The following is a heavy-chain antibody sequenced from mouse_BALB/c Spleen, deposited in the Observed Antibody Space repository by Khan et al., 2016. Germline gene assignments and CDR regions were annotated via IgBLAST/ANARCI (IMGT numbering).Heavy chain of an antibody. J-gene: IGHJ3*01. CDR1: GFTFSNYW. CDR2: IRLKSHNYAT. V-gene: IGHV6-6*02. CDR3: TTGFAY. Sequence: EVQLEESGGGLVQPGGSMKLSCVASGFTFSNYWMNWVRQSLEKGPEWVAEIRLKSHNYATNYAESVKGRFTISRDDSKSSVYLQMNNLRAEYTGIYYCTTGFAYWGQGTLVTVSA.